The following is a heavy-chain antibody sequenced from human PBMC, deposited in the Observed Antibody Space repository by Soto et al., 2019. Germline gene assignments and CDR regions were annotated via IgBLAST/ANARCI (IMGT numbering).Heavy chain of an antibody. CDR3: AKEYGSTWIDH. V-gene: IGHV3-30*18. J-gene: IGHJ4*02. CDR2: MSYDGTKQ. CDR1: GFTFSTYR. D-gene: IGHD6-13*01. Sequence: GSRSLSGAASGFTFSTYRMNLARQAPGKGLEWVAAMSYDGTKQYYVDSVKGRFTISRDNSRNTLFLQLNSLRDEDTAVYYCAKEYGSTWIDHWGQGTPVTVSS.